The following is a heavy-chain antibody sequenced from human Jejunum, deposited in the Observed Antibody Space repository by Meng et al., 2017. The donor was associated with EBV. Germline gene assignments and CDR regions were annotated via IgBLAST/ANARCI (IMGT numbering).Heavy chain of an antibody. CDR2: INYSGTT. Sequence: QLQLQESGPRLVKPSXPLSLTCTXSGGSISRSDYYWGWIRQSPGKGLEWIAIINYSGTTHYNSSLKSRFTISVDTSKNQFSLKLNSVTAADTAVYYCARIGYCTGGRCLNWFDPWGQGTLVTVSS. J-gene: IGHJ5*02. CDR3: ARIGYCTGGRCLNWFDP. D-gene: IGHD2-15*01. CDR1: GGSISRSDYY. V-gene: IGHV4-39*01.